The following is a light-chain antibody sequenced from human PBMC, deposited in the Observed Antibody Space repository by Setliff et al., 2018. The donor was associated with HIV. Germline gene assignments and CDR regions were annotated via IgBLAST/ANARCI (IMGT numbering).Light chain of an antibody. Sequence: QSVLTQPPSVSGSPGQSVTISCTGTGSDVGSYNRVSWYQQPPGTAPKLMIYEVNNRPSGVPDRFSGSKSGNTASLTISGLQAEDEADYYCSSYTSISTYVFGTGTKVTVL. J-gene: IGLJ1*01. V-gene: IGLV2-18*02. CDR2: EVN. CDR3: SSYTSISTYV. CDR1: GSDVGSYNR.